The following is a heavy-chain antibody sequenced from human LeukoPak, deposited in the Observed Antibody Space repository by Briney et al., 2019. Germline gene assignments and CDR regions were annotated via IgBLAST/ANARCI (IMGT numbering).Heavy chain of an antibody. J-gene: IGHJ4*02. D-gene: IGHD3-22*01. CDR1: GFSFTSSG. CDR2: IVVGSGNA. CDR3: AASPDYYDSSGYSYYFDY. Sequence: GASVKVSCKASGFSFTSSGVQWVRQARGQRLEWIGWIVVGSGNANYAQKFQERVTITRDMSTSTAYMELSSLRSEDTAVYYCAASPDYYDSSGYSYYFDYWGQGTLVTVSS. V-gene: IGHV1-58*01.